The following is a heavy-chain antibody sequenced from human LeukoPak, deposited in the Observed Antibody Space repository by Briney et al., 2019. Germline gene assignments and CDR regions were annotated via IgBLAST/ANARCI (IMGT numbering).Heavy chain of an antibody. CDR2: ISGSGGST. CDR3: AKDIRMDPY. J-gene: IGHJ4*02. CDR1: GFTLSNYA. Sequence: GGSLRLSCVASGFTLSNYAMSWARQAPGKGLEWVSGISGSGGSTYYADSVKGRFTISRDNSKNTLYLEMNGLRAEDTAVYYCAKDIRMDPYWGQGTLVTVSS. D-gene: IGHD1-14*01. V-gene: IGHV3-23*01.